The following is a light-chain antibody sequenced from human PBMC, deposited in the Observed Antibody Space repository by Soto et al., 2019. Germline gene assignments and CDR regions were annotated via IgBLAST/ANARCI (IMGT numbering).Light chain of an antibody. V-gene: IGKV3-11*01. CDR2: DAS. Sequence: EVVMTQSPATLSVSPLERATLSCRASQSVSSNLAWYQQKPGQAPRLLIYDASNRATGIPARFSGSGSGTDFTLTISSLEPEDFAVYFCQQRSNWRTFGQGTKVDIK. J-gene: IGKJ1*01. CDR3: QQRSNWRT. CDR1: QSVSSN.